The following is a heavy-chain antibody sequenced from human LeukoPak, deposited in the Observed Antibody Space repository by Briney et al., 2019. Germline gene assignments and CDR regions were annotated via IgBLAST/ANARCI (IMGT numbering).Heavy chain of an antibody. J-gene: IGHJ3*02. Sequence: HPGGSLRLSCVASGFTFTSYWMAWVRQTPGKGLEWAADIKDDGSGEYYVDSVKGRFTISRDNAKKSLYLQMNSLRAEDTAVYYCARDFGPSTAAWGAFDIWAQGTMVIVSS. V-gene: IGHV3-7*01. CDR3: ARDFGPSTAAWGAFDI. CDR2: IKDDGSGE. CDR1: GFTFTSYW. D-gene: IGHD6-6*01.